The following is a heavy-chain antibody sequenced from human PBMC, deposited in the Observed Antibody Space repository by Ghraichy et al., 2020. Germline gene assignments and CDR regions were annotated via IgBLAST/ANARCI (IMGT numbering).Heavy chain of an antibody. CDR1: GGSISSYY. D-gene: IGHD5/OR15-5a*01. CDR2: IYYSGST. V-gene: IGHV4-59*08. J-gene: IGHJ6*02. Sequence: SETLSLTCTVSGGSISSYYWSWIRQPPGKGLEWIGYIYYSGSTNYNPSLKSRVTISVDTSKNQFSLKLSSVTAADTAVYYCARHYPDSTPDYYYYGMDVWGQGTTVTVSS. CDR3: ARHYPDSTPDYYYYGMDV.